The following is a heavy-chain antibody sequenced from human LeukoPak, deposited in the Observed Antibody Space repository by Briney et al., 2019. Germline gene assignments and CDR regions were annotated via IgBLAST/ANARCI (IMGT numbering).Heavy chain of an antibody. Sequence: GGSLRLSCGASGFTFSIYWMHWVRQAPGKGLVWVSRINSDGSSTNYADSVKGRFTISRDNAKNTLYLQMNSLAAEDTAVYYCARDLGMTSMDIWGQGTMVTVSS. V-gene: IGHV3-74*01. CDR2: INSDGSST. D-gene: IGHD2-21*02. J-gene: IGHJ3*02. CDR1: GFTFSIYW. CDR3: ARDLGMTSMDI.